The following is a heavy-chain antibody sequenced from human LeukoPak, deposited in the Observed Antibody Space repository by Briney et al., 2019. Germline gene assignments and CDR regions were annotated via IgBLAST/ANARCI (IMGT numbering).Heavy chain of an antibody. CDR3: ARDNSVGDTAWWFDP. V-gene: IGHV1-69*05. Sequence: SVKVSCKASVDTFSSYAISWGRQAPGQGLEWMGGIIPIFGTANYAQKFQGRLSLTRDMSTSTDYMELSSLRSEDTAVYYCARDNSVGDTAWWFDPWGQGTLVTVSS. D-gene: IGHD1-26*01. J-gene: IGHJ5*02. CDR1: VDTFSSYA. CDR2: IIPIFGTA.